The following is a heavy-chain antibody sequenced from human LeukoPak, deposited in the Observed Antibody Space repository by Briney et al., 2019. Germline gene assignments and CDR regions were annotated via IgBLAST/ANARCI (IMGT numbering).Heavy chain of an antibody. CDR3: ARDGTKRGYSYGYGEYYYYYGMDV. V-gene: IGHV4-59*01. J-gene: IGHJ6*04. Sequence: SETLSLTCTVSGGSISSYYWSWIRQPPGKGLEWIGYIYYSGSTNYNPSLKSRVTISVDTSKNQFSLKLSSVTAADTAVYYCARDGTKRGYSYGYGEYYYYYGMDVWGKGTTVTVSS. D-gene: IGHD5-18*01. CDR1: GGSISSYY. CDR2: IYYSGST.